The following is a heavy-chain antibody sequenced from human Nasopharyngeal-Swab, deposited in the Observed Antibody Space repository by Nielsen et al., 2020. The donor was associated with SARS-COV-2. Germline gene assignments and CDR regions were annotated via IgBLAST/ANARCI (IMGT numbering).Heavy chain of an antibody. D-gene: IGHD2-15*01. J-gene: IGHJ5*02. CDR2: INAGNGNT. CDR3: ARDTGDCSGGSCYPGRFDP. V-gene: IGHV1-3*01. Sequence: WVRQAPGQRLEWMGWINAGNGNTKYSQKFLGRVTITRDTSASTAYMELSSLRSEDTAVYYCARDTGDCSGGSCYPGRFDPWGQGTLVTVSS.